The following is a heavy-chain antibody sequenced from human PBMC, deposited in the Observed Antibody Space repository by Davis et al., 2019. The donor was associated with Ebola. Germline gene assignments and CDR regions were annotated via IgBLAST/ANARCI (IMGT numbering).Heavy chain of an antibody. CDR3: ATGYCSSTSCHYYYYGMDV. CDR1: GGTFSSYA. Sequence: ASVKVSCKASGGTFSSYAISWVRQAPGKGLEWMGGFDPEDGETIYAQKFQGRVTMTEDTSTDTAYMELSSLRSEDTAVYYCATGYCSSTSCHYYYYGMDVWGQGTTVTVSS. V-gene: IGHV1-24*01. J-gene: IGHJ6*02. CDR2: FDPEDGET. D-gene: IGHD2-2*01.